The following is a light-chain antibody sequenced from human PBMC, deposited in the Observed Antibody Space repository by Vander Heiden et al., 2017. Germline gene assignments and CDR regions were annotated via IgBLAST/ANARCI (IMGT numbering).Light chain of an antibody. CDR3: HKENSAPYT. V-gene: IGKV1-27*01. CDR1: QGISK. CDR2: AAS. Sequence: DIQMTQSPSSLSASVGDRVTITCRASQGISKPGKVPKLLIYAASTLQSGVPSRYSGCGSGTDFTLTIISLQPEDIATYYCHKENSAPYTYGQGTKMEIK. J-gene: IGKJ2*01.